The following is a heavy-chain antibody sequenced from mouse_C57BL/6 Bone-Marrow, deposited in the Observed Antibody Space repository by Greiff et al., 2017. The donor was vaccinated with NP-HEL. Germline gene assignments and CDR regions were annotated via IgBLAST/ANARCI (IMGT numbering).Heavy chain of an antibody. V-gene: IGHV1-64*01. CDR1: GYTFTSYW. Sequence: VKLQQPGAELVKPGASVKLSCKASGYTFTSYWMHWVKQRPGQGLEWIGMIHPNSGSTNYNEKFKSKATLTVDKSSSTAYMQLSSLTSEDSAVYYCASYYGNYYFDYWGQGTTLTVSS. CDR3: ASYYGNYYFDY. CDR2: IHPNSGST. D-gene: IGHD2-1*01. J-gene: IGHJ2*01.